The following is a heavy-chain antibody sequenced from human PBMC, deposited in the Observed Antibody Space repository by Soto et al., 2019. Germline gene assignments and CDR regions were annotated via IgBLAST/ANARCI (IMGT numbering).Heavy chain of an antibody. Sequence: EVLLVESGGDLVEPGGSLRLSCAASGMTFSNAWMNWVRQAPGKGLEYIGRIRSKTDGGTTEYAAPVEGRFTISRDDSKNTLYLQMGGLKPEDTAVYYCTTTRPGTNVFDNWGQGTLVTVSS. V-gene: IGHV3-15*01. CDR1: GMTFSNAW. CDR2: IRSKTDGGTT. CDR3: TTTRPGTNVFDN. D-gene: IGHD6-13*01. J-gene: IGHJ3*02.